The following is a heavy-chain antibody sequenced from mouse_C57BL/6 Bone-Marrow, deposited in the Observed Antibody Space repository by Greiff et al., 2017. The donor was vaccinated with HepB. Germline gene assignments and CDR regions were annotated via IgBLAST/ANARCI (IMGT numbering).Heavy chain of an antibody. CDR1: GYSITSGYY. V-gene: IGHV3-6*01. CDR2: ISYDGSN. CDR3: ASLLWYPFAY. J-gene: IGHJ3*01. D-gene: IGHD2-10*01. Sequence: EVKLMESGPGLVKPSQSLSLTCSVPGYSITSGYYWNWIWQFPGNKLEWMGYISYDGSNNYNPSLKNRISINRDTSKNQFFLKLNSVTTEDTATYYCASLLWYPFAYWGQGTLVTVSA.